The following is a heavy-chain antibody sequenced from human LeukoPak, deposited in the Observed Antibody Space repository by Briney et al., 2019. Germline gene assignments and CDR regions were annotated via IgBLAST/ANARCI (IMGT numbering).Heavy chain of an antibody. J-gene: IGHJ3*02. V-gene: IGHV3-15*01. CDR1: GFTFSNAW. Sequence: GGSLRLSCAASGFTFSNAWMSWVRQAPGKGLEWVGRIKSKTDGGTTDYAAPVKGRFTISRDDSKNTLYLQMNSLRAEDTAVYYCASLYYYGSGSYDDSDAFDIWGQGTMVTVSS. D-gene: IGHD3-10*01. CDR3: ASLYYYGSGSYDDSDAFDI. CDR2: IKSKTDGGTT.